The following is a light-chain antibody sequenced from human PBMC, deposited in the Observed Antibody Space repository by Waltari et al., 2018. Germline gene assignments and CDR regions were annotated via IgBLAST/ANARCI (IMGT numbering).Light chain of an antibody. V-gene: IGKV3-20*01. CDR3: QNHERLPAT. Sequence: IVLTQSPVTLSLSRGERPTMSCRASQSIGKYLFWYQQSPGQAPRLLIYAASTRSTGIPDRFSGSGSGTDFSLTISRLEPEDFAVYYCQNHERLPATFGQGTKVEIK. J-gene: IGKJ1*01. CDR1: QSIGKY. CDR2: AAS.